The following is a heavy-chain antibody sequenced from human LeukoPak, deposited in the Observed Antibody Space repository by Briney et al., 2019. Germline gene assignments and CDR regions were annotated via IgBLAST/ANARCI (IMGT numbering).Heavy chain of an antibody. CDR2: FDPEDGET. D-gene: IGHD5-18*01. Sequence: ASVKVSCKVSGYTLTELSMHWVRQAPGKGLEWMGGFDPEDGETIYAQKFQGRVTMTEDTSTDTAYMELSSLRSEDTAVYYCAAARYSYGRLSFDYWGQGTLVTVSS. V-gene: IGHV1-24*01. CDR3: AAARYSYGRLSFDY. J-gene: IGHJ4*02. CDR1: GYTLTELS.